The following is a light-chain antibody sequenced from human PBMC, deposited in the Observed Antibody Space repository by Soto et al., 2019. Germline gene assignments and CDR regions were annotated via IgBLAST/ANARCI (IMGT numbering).Light chain of an antibody. CDR2: DVS. CDR3: SSFTTSTSYV. Sequence: QSVLTQPASVSGSPGQSITISCTGTSRDVGAYDYVSWYQQHPGEVPKLMIFDVSHRPSGVSNRFSGSKSGNTASLTISGLQAEDEDDYYCSSFTTSTSYVFGTGTKVTVL. J-gene: IGLJ1*01. V-gene: IGLV2-14*03. CDR1: SRDVGAYDY.